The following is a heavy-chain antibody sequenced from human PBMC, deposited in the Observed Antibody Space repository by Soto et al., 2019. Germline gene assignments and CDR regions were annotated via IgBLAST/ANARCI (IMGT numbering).Heavy chain of an antibody. J-gene: IGHJ4*01. CDR3: ARDSGYGSGTSVNHYLDY. D-gene: IGHD3-10*01. CDR2: ISAYNGNT. V-gene: IGHV1-18*04. Sequence: ASVKVSCKASGYTFTSYGISWVRQAPGQGLEWMGWISAYNGNTNYAQKLQGRVTMTTDTSTSTAYMELRSLRSDDTAVYYCARDSGYGSGTSVNHYLDYWGHGTLVTVSS. CDR1: GYTFTSYG.